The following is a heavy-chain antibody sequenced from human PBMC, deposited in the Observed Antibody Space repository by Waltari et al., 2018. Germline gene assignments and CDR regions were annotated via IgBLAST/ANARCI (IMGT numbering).Heavy chain of an antibody. CDR1: DGSFSGNY. Sequence: QVQLQQWGAGLLKPSETLSLTCTVHDGSFSGNYWSWIRQPPGKGLEWSGETSHSGRTNYNPSLKSRVTISVDTSKNQFSLKLGSVTAADTAVYYCARERGDFWSGYYGMDVWGQGTTVTVSS. CDR2: TSHSGRT. CDR3: ARERGDFWSGYYGMDV. D-gene: IGHD3-3*01. V-gene: IGHV4-34*01. J-gene: IGHJ6*02.